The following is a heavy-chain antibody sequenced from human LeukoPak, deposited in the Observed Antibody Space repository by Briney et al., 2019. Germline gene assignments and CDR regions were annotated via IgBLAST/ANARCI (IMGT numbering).Heavy chain of an antibody. CDR3: ARVERTWFDP. V-gene: IGHV4-59*01. J-gene: IGHJ5*02. D-gene: IGHD1-1*01. CDR1: GGSISSYY. Sequence: PSETLSLTCTVSGGSISSYYWSWIRQPPGKGLEWIGYIYYSGSTNHNPSLKSRVTISVDTSKNQFSLKLSSVTAADTAVYYCARVERTWFDPWGQGTLVTVSS. CDR2: IYYSGST.